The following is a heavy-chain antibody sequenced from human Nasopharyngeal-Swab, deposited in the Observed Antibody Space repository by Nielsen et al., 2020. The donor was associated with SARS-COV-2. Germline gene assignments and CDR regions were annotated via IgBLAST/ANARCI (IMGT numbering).Heavy chain of an antibody. V-gene: IGHV3-30*03. CDR3: ARGEDIVLMGGGFGGPHGMDV. CDR2: ISYDGSNK. CDR1: GFTFSSYG. J-gene: IGHJ6*02. D-gene: IGHD2-8*01. Sequence: GGSLRLSCAASGFTFSSYGMHWVRQAPGKGLEWVAVISYDGSNKYYADSVKGRFTVSRDNSKNTLYLQMNSLRAEGTAVYYCARGEDIVLMGGGFGGPHGMDVWGQGTTVTISS.